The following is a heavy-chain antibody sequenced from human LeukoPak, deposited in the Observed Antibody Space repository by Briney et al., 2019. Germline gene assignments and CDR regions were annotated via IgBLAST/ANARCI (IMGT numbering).Heavy chain of an antibody. Sequence: PGRSLRLSCAASGFTFSSYAMHWVRQAPGKGLEWVAVISYDGSNKYYADSVKGRFTISRDNSKNTLYLQMNSLRAEDTAVYYCARDPAAAAYYMDVWGKGTTVTVSS. V-gene: IGHV3-30*01. J-gene: IGHJ6*03. CDR1: GFTFSSYA. CDR2: ISYDGSNK. CDR3: ARDPAAAAYYMDV. D-gene: IGHD6-13*01.